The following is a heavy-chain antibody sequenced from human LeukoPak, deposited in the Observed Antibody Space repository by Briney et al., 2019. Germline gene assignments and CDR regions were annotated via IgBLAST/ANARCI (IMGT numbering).Heavy chain of an antibody. CDR1: GGSISSGGYS. J-gene: IGHJ4*02. CDR3: ARAYGDYETYLYFDY. D-gene: IGHD4-17*01. Sequence: SETLSLTCAVSGGSISSGGYSWSWIRQPPGKGLEWIGYIYHSGSTYYNPSLKSRVTISVDRSKNQFSLKLGSVTAADTAVYYCARAYGDYETYLYFDYWGQGTLVTVSS. V-gene: IGHV4-30-2*01. CDR2: IYHSGST.